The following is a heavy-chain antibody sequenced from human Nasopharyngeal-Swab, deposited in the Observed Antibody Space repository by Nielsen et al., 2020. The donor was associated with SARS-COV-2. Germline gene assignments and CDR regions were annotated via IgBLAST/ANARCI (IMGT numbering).Heavy chain of an antibody. V-gene: IGHV3-21*01. D-gene: IGHD2-15*01. CDR1: GFTFSSYS. Sequence: GESLKISCAASGFTFSSYSMNWVRQAPGKGLEWVSSISSSSYIYYADSVKGRFTISRDNAKNSLYLQMNSLRAEDTAVYYCAREWSTGYCSGGSCYSEYAFDIWGQGTMVTVSS. CDR2: ISSSSYI. J-gene: IGHJ3*02. CDR3: AREWSTGYCSGGSCYSEYAFDI.